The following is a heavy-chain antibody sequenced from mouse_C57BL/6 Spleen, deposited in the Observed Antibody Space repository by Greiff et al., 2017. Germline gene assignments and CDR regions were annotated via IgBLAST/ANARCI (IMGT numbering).Heavy chain of an antibody. J-gene: IGHJ3*01. CDR1: GYTFTSYW. V-gene: IGHV1-69*01. Sequence: VQLQQPGAELVMPGASVKLSCKASGYTFTSYWMHWVKQRPGQGLEWIGELDPSDSYTNYNQKFKGKSTLTVDKSSSTAYMQLSSLTSEDSAVYYCASVYGNYEGSLAYWGQGTLVTVSA. CDR3: ASVYGNYEGSLAY. D-gene: IGHD2-1*01. CDR2: LDPSDSYT.